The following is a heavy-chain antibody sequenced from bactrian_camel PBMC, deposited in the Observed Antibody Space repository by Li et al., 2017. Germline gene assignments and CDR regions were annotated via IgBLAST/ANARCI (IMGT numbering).Heavy chain of an antibody. J-gene: IGHJ4*01. CDR2: IYTGSGGT. Sequence: VQLVESGGGSVQAGGSLKLSCAASGDTYSSYCMAWFRQAPGKEREEVAFIYTGSGGTYYADFAKDRYTISQNNAATMLYLQMNRLKPADTATYYCAASGDIYCRITTPRQSFDYWGQGTQVTVS. V-gene: IGHV3S1*01. CDR1: GDTYSSYC. D-gene: IGHD3*01. CDR3: AASGDIYCRITTPRQSFDY.